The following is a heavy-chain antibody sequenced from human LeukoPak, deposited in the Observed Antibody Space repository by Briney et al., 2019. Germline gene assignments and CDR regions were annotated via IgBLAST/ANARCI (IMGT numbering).Heavy chain of an antibody. D-gene: IGHD6-13*01. CDR3: ARGVGIAAAGKFDY. Sequence: SETLSLTCTVSGGSISHYYWNWIRQPPGKGLEWIGYIHYSGSTNYNPSLKSRVTISLDTSKNQFSLKLSSVTTADTAVYFCARGVGIAAAGKFDYWGQGTLVTVSS. J-gene: IGHJ4*02. CDR1: GGSISHYY. CDR2: IHYSGST. V-gene: IGHV4-59*01.